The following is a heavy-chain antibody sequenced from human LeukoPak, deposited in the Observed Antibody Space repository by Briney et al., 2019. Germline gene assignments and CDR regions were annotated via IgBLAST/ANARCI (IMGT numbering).Heavy chain of an antibody. Sequence: PGGSLRLSCAASGLTLSGYWMNWVRQAPGKGLEWVASINHNGNVNYYVDSVKGRFTISRDNAKNSLYLQMSNLRAEDTAVYFCARGGGLDVWGQGATVTVSS. J-gene: IGHJ6*02. V-gene: IGHV3-7*03. D-gene: IGHD3-16*01. CDR2: INHNGNVN. CDR1: GLTLSGYW. CDR3: ARGGGLDV.